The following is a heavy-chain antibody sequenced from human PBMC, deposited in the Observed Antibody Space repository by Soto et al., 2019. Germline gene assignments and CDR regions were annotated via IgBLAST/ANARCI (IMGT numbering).Heavy chain of an antibody. CDR1: GYTFTSYY. V-gene: IGHV1-46*01. J-gene: IGHJ4*02. D-gene: IGHD3-22*01. CDR2: INPSGGYT. CDR3: ARGGDSSGSHNLLVDY. Sequence: QVQLVQSEAEVKKPGASVKVSCKASGYTFTSYYIHWVRQAPGQGLEWMGVINPSGGYTSYAQQFQGRVTMTRDTSTSTVYMELSSLRSEDTAVYYCARGGDSSGSHNLLVDYWGQGTLVTVSS.